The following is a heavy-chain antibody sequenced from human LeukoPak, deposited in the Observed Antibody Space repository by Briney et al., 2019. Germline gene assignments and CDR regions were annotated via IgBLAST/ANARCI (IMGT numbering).Heavy chain of an antibody. CDR1: GFIFVDYA. CDR2: IDWNSAST. Sequence: PGRSLRLSCVGSGFIFVDYAMHWVRQAPGKGLEGVAGIDWNSASTGYADSVKGRFTISRDNAKNSLYLHMNSLRVDDMALYYCAKVAHNSWPFYSDSWGQGTLVTVSS. V-gene: IGHV3-9*03. J-gene: IGHJ4*02. D-gene: IGHD6-13*01. CDR3: AKVAHNSWPFYSDS.